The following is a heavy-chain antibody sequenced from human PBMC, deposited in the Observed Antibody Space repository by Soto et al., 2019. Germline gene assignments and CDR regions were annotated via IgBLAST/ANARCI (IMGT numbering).Heavy chain of an antibody. CDR2: IYYGGTT. J-gene: IGHJ3*02. V-gene: IGHV4-30-4*01. Sequence: QVQLQESGPGLVKPSQTLSLTCTVSGGSISSGDYYWSWIRQPPGKGLEWIGYIYYGGTTYYTPPLKGRXXIXVXXSKNQFSLRLSSVTAADSAVYYCVRCEGSSVAFDIWGQGTMVTVSS. CDR1: GGSISSGDYY. CDR3: VRCEGSSVAFDI. D-gene: IGHD2-2*01.